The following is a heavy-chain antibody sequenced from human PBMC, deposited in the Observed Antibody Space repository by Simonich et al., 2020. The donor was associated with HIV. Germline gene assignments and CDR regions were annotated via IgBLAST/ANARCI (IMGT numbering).Heavy chain of an antibody. CDR1: GGSFSGDY. CDR3: ARRTGYDLDY. D-gene: IGHD5-12*01. Sequence: QVHLQQWGAGLLKPSETLSITCAVYGGSFSGDYWSWIRQPPGKGLEWIGEIQPSGSTDYNPSLKCRVTISVDTSKNQFSLKLSSVTAADTAVYYCARRTGYDLDYWGQGTLVTVSS. CDR2: IQPSGST. J-gene: IGHJ4*02. V-gene: IGHV4-34*01.